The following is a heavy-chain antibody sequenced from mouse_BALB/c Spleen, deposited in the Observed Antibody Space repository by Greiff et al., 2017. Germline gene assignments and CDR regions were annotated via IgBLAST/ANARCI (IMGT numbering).Heavy chain of an antibody. J-gene: IGHJ3*01. V-gene: IGHV3-2*02. D-gene: IGHD2-14*01. CDR2: ISYSGST. CDR1: GYSITSDYA. CDR3: ARGEVRPFAY. Sequence: VQLQESGPGLVKPSQSLSLTCTVTGYSITSDYAWNWIRQFPGNQLEWMGYISYSGSTSYNPSLKSRISITRDTSKNQFFLQLNSVTTEDTATYYCARGEVRPFAYWGQGTLVTVSA.